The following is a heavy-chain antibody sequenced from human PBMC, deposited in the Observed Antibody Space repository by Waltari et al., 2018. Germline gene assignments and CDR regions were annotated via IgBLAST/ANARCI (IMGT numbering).Heavy chain of an antibody. CDR2: IYTSGST. Sequence: QVQLQESGPGVVKPSQTLSLTCTVSGGSISSGSFYWNWIRQPAGKGLEWIGFIYTSGSTNYNPPLKSRVTISADTSKNQFSLRLTSVTAADTAVYYCAREGGFSYRSEHWGQGALVTVAS. CDR1: GGSISSGSFY. D-gene: IGHD3-10*01. J-gene: IGHJ4*02. V-gene: IGHV4-61*02. CDR3: AREGGFSYRSEH.